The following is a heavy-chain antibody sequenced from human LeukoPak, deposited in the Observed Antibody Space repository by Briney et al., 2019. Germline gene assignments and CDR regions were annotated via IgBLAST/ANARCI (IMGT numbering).Heavy chain of an antibody. CDR3: AREPSKYSSSSADY. D-gene: IGHD6-6*01. Sequence: SVKVSCKASGGTFSSYAISWVRQAPGQGLEWMGGIIPIFGTANYAQRFQGRVTITTDKSTSTAYMELSSLRSEDTAVYYCAREPSKYSSSSADYWGQGTLVTVSS. J-gene: IGHJ4*02. CDR1: GGTFSSYA. V-gene: IGHV1-69*05. CDR2: IIPIFGTA.